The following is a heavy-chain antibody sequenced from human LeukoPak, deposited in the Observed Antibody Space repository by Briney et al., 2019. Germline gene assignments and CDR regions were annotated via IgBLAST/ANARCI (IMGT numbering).Heavy chain of an antibody. D-gene: IGHD3-22*01. CDR2: IIPILGIA. J-gene: IGHJ4*02. CDR1: GGTFSSYA. Sequence: GASVKRSCKASGGTFSSYAISWVRQAPGQGLEWMGRIIPILGIANYAQKLQGRVTITADKSTSTAYMELSSLRSEDTAVYYCARPPGDYYDSSGYESYFDYWGQGTLVTVSS. CDR3: ARPPGDYYDSSGYESYFDY. V-gene: IGHV1-69*04.